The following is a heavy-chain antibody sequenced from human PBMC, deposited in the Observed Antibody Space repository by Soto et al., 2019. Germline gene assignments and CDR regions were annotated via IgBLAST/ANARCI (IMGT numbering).Heavy chain of an antibody. CDR1: GGSISSYY. CDR2: IYYSGST. J-gene: IGHJ3*02. D-gene: IGHD6-19*01. Sequence: SETLSLTCTVSGGSISSYYWSWIRQPPGKGLEWIGYIYYSGSTNYNPSLKSRVTISVDTSKNQFSLKLSSVTAADTAVYYCARWEAVAEDAFDIWGQGTMVTVSS. V-gene: IGHV4-59*01. CDR3: ARWEAVAEDAFDI.